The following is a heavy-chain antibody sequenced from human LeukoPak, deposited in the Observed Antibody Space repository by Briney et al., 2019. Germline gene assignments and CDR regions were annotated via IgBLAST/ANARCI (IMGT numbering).Heavy chain of an antibody. D-gene: IGHD6-19*01. CDR2: INWNGGST. Sequence: RPGGSQRLSCVASGFRFDDYGMSWVRQAPGKGLEWVSGINWNGGSTGYADSVKGRFTISRDNAKNSLYLRMNSLRAEDTALYYCARGGSTGWYSFDYWGQGTLVTVSS. V-gene: IGHV3-20*04. J-gene: IGHJ4*02. CDR3: ARGGSTGWYSFDY. CDR1: GFRFDDYG.